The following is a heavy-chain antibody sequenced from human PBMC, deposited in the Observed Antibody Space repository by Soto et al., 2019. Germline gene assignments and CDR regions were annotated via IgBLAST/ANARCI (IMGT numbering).Heavy chain of an antibody. V-gene: IGHV3-23*01. CDR1: GFTFSSYA. Sequence: PGGSLRLSCAASGFTFSSYAMSWVRQAPGKGLEWVSAISGSGGSTYYADSVKGRFTISRDNSKNTLYLQMNSLRAEDTAVYYCAKDPTDMVLIRGDVNDYCSQRTLVTVSA. J-gene: IGHJ4*02. D-gene: IGHD2-8*01. CDR3: AKDPTDMVLIRGDVNDY. CDR2: ISGSGGST.